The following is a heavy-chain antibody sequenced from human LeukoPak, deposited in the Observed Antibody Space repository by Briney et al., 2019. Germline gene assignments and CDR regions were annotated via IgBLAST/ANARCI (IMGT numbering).Heavy chain of an antibody. CDR1: GGSISSSGYF. J-gene: IGHJ3*02. CDR2: IYYSGST. D-gene: IGHD3-22*01. CDR3: AREPYYYDSSGYYSDAFGI. Sequence: SETLSLTCTVSGGSISSSGYFWGWIRQPPGRGLEWIGSIYYSGSTYYNPSLESRVTISIDTSKNQFSLKLSSVTAADTAVYYCAREPYYYDSSGYYSDAFGIWGQGTMVTVSS. V-gene: IGHV4-39*07.